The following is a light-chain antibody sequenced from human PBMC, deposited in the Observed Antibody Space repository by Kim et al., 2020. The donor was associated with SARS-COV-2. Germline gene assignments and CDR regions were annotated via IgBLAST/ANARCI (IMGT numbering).Light chain of an antibody. CDR1: ESVGRY. Sequence: PGETATLSCRASESVGRYLAWYQHKPGQAPRLLIYDASNRASGIPARFSGSGSGTDFTLTITSLEPEDFAIYYCQQRSNWPPGGTFGQGTKVDIK. J-gene: IGKJ1*01. CDR3: QQRSNWPPGGT. V-gene: IGKV3-11*01. CDR2: DAS.